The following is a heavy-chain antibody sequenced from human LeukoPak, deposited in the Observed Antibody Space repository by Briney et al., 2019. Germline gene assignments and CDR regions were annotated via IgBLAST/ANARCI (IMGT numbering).Heavy chain of an antibody. CDR2: FYYSGST. CDR3: AGDPSGSYFFDY. CDR1: GGSISSGGYS. V-gene: IGHV4-31*11. Sequence: SQTLSLTCAVAGGSISSGGYSWSWIRQHPGKGLEWIGYFYYSGSTSYNPSLKSRVTISIDTSKNQFSLKLSSVTAADTAVFYCAGDPSGSYFFDYWGQGTLVTVSS. J-gene: IGHJ4*02. D-gene: IGHD1-26*01.